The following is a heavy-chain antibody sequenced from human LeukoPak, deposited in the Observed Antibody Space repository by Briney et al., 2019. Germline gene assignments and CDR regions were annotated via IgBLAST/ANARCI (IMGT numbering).Heavy chain of an antibody. Sequence: GRSLRLSCAASGFTFSSYAMHWVRQAPGKGLEWVAVISYDGSNKYYADSVKGRFTISRDNSKNTLYLQMNSLRAEDTAVYYCARVGYYGSRSHDYWGQGTLVTVSS. J-gene: IGHJ4*02. D-gene: IGHD3-10*01. V-gene: IGHV3-30*04. CDR1: GFTFSSYA. CDR2: ISYDGSNK. CDR3: ARVGYYGSRSHDY.